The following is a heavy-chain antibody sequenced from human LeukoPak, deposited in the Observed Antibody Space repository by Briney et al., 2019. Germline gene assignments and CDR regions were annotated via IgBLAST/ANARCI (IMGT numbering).Heavy chain of an antibody. Sequence: ASLKVSCKASGYTFTGFYIHWVRQAPGQGLEWMAWINPQSGATNYAQKFQGRVTMTRDMSISTAYMDVTSLRSDDTAVYYCARGGDDSGLYFAYWGQGTLVTVSS. J-gene: IGHJ4*02. CDR2: INPQSGAT. CDR1: GYTFTGFY. CDR3: ARGGDDSGLYFAY. D-gene: IGHD3-22*01. V-gene: IGHV1-2*02.